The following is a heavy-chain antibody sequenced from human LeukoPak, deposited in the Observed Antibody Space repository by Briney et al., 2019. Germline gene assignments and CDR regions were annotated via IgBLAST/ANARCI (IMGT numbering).Heavy chain of an antibody. V-gene: IGHV3-7*01. CDR3: ARDAIPYSSSWYGSRGYYGMDV. J-gene: IGHJ6*02. Sequence: GGSLRLSCAASGFTFSSYWMSWVRQAPGKGLEWVANIKQDGSEKYYVDSVKGRFTISRDNTKNSLYLQMNSLRAEDTAVYYCARDAIPYSSSWYGSRGYYGMDVWGQGTTVTVSS. CDR2: IKQDGSEK. D-gene: IGHD6-13*01. CDR1: GFTFSSYW.